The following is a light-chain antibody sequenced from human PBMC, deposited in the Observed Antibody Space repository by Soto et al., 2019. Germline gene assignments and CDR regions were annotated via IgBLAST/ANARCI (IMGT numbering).Light chain of an antibody. CDR1: QTVSSN. J-gene: IGKJ3*01. V-gene: IGKV3-15*01. Sequence: EIVMTQSPATLSVSPGERATLSCRASQTVSSNLAWYQQKPVQAPRLLIHGASTRADGIPARFSGSGSGTEFTLTISSLQSEDFAVYDCQQYNDWPPFTVGPGTRVDIK. CDR2: GAS. CDR3: QQYNDWPPFT.